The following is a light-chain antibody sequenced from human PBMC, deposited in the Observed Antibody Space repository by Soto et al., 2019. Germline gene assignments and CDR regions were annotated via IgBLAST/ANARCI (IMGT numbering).Light chain of an antibody. V-gene: IGKV4-1*01. J-gene: IGKJ1*01. Sequence: DIVMTQSPDSLAVSLGERATINCKSSQSVLYSSNNKNYLAWYQQKPGQPPKLLIYWACTRESGVPDRFSGSGSGTDFTLTISSLQAEDVAVYYCQQYYSTLSWTFGQGTKVEIK. CDR2: WAC. CDR3: QQYYSTLSWT. CDR1: QSVLYSSNNKNY.